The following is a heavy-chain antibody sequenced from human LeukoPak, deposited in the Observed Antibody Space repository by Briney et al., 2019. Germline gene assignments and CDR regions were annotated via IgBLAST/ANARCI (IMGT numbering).Heavy chain of an antibody. D-gene: IGHD2-21*02. J-gene: IGHJ4*02. CDR2: IYHSGST. V-gene: IGHV4-38-2*02. Sequence: PSETLSLTCTVSGYSISSGYYWGWIRQPPGKGLEWIGSIYHSGSTYYNPSLKSRVTISVDTSKNQFSLKLSSVTAADTAVYYCATYCGGDCRLYYFDYWGQGTLVTVSS. CDR1: GYSISSGYY. CDR3: ATYCGGDCRLYYFDY.